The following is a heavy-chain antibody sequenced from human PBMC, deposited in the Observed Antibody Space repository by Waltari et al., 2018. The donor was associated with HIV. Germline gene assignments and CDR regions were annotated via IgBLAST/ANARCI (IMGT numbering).Heavy chain of an antibody. CDR3: ARGPTAMVTFDS. V-gene: IGHV4-61*02. CDR2: SHASGRT. Sequence: QVQLQESGPGLVKPSQTLSLTCTVSGGSISGGGYYWSWVRQPAGKGLEWIGRSHASGRTNYTPSLSSRVTISVDASKNQFSLKLTSVTAADTAVYFCARGPTAMVTFDSWGQGTLVTVSS. D-gene: IGHD5-18*01. CDR1: GGSISGGGYY. J-gene: IGHJ4*02.